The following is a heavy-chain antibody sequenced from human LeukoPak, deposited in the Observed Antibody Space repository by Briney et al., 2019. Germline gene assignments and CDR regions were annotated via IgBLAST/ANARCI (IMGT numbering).Heavy chain of an antibody. CDR2: IYYSGST. J-gene: IGHJ4*02. Sequence: SETLSLTCTVSGGSISSYYWSWIRQPPGKGLEWIGYIYYSGSTNYNPSLKSRVTISVDTSKNHFPLKLSSVTAADTAVYYCARDRSGWYSWGQGTLVTVSS. CDR1: GGSISSYY. V-gene: IGHV4-59*01. D-gene: IGHD6-19*01. CDR3: ARDRSGWYS.